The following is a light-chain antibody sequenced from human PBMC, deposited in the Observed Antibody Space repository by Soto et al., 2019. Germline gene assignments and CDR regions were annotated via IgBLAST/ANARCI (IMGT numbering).Light chain of an antibody. CDR3: SSYTSSSTVM. Sequence: QSALTQPASVSGSPGQSITISCTGTSSDVGGYNYVSWYQQHPGKAHKLIIYGVSNRPSRVSNRFSGSKSGNTASLTISGLQAEDEADYYCSSYTSSSTVMFGGGTKLTVL. CDR1: SSDVGGYNY. CDR2: GVS. V-gene: IGLV2-14*01. J-gene: IGLJ3*02.